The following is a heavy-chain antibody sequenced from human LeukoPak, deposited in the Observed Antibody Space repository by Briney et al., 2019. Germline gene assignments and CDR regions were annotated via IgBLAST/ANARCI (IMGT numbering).Heavy chain of an antibody. CDR1: GFDFTVHW. V-gene: IGHV5-51*01. D-gene: IGHD3-22*01. J-gene: IGHJ6*02. CDR2: IYPGDSDT. CDR3: ARGTAYDSSGYYSGSYYGMDV. Sequence: GESLKISCKGSGFDFTVHWIAWVRQMPGKGLEWMGIIYPGDSDTRYSPSFQGQVTISADKSISTAYLQWSSLKASDTAMYYCARGTAYDSSGYYSGSYYGMDVWGQGTTVTVSS.